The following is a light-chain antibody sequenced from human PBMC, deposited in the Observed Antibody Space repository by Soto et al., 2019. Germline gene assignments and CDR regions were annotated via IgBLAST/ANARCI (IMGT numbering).Light chain of an antibody. Sequence: QSALTQPASVSGSPGQSITISCTGTSSDIGSYNFVSWYQQHPGKAPKYMIYEVSKRPSGISNRFSGSKSGNTASLTISGLQAEDEADYYCCPYVVTGTCVFGGGTKLTVL. CDR2: EVS. J-gene: IGLJ3*02. CDR1: SSDIGSYNF. CDR3: CPYVVTGTCV. V-gene: IGLV2-23*02.